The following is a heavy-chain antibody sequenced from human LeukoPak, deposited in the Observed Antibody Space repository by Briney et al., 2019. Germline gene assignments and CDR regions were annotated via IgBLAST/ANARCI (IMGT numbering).Heavy chain of an antibody. J-gene: IGHJ3*02. CDR3: ARDRVTDDYGDYGGALDAFDI. V-gene: IGHV4-4*07. CDR2: IYTSGST. Sequence: SETLSLNCTVSGGSISSYYWSWIRQPAGKGLEWIGRIYTSGSTNYNPSLKSRVTMSVDTSKNQFSLKLSSVTAADTAVYYCARDRVTDDYGDYGGALDAFDIWGQGTMVTVSS. CDR1: GGSISSYY. D-gene: IGHD4-17*01.